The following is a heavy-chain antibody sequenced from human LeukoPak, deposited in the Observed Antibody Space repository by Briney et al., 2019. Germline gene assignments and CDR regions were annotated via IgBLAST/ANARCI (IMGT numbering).Heavy chain of an antibody. Sequence: GGSLRLSCAASGFTFSSYEMNWVRQAPGKGLEWVSYISSSGSTIYYADSVKGRFTISRDNAKNSLYLQMNSLRAEDTAVYYCARGPVPVVQLWLPYYFDYWGQGTLVTVSS. CDR1: GFTFSSYE. V-gene: IGHV3-48*03. D-gene: IGHD5-18*01. CDR3: ARGPVPVVQLWLPYYFDY. J-gene: IGHJ4*02. CDR2: ISSSGSTI.